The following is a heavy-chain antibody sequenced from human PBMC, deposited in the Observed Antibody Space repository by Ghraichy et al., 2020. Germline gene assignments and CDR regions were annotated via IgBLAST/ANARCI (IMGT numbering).Heavy chain of an antibody. CDR2: IKQDGSEK. Sequence: GESLNISCAASGFTFSSYWMSWVRQAPGKGLEWVASIKQDGSEKYYVDSVKGRFAISRDNAKNSLYLQMNSLRDEDTAMYYCARVGGWSWFDPWGQGTLVTVSS. J-gene: IGHJ5*02. D-gene: IGHD3-16*01. CDR3: ARVGGWSWFDP. V-gene: IGHV3-7*01. CDR1: GFTFSSYW.